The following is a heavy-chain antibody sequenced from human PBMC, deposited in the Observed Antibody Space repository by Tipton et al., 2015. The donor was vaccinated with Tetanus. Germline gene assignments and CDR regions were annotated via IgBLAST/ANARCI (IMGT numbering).Heavy chain of an antibody. D-gene: IGHD2-8*01. CDR1: GYIFNNYW. CDR2: IYPGDSDT. Sequence: VQLVRSGGEVKKPGESLKISCKGSGYIFNNYWIGWVRQKPGKGLEWMGIIYPGDSDTRYSPPYQGQVTISVDKSINTAFLQWGGLKAPDTSMFYCARAHCTDGVCNFDPWGQGALVSVPS. J-gene: IGHJ5*02. CDR3: ARAHCTDGVCNFDP. V-gene: IGHV5-51*01.